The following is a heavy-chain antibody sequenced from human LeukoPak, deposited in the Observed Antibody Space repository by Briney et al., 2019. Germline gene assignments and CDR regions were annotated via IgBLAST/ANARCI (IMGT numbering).Heavy chain of an antibody. D-gene: IGHD3-22*01. CDR1: GFXFSSYA. V-gene: IGHV3-23*01. CDR2: ISGSGGST. CDR3: AKDEYDSSGYIFDY. J-gene: IGHJ4*02. Sequence: GGSLRLSCAASGFXFSSYAISWVRQAPGKGLEWVSAISGSGGSTYYADSVKGRFTISRDNSKNTLYLQMNSLRAEDTAVYYCAKDEYDSSGYIFDYWGQGTLVTVSS.